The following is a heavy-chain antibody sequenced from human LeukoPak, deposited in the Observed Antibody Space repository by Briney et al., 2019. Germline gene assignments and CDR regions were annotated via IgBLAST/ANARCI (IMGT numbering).Heavy chain of an antibody. Sequence: GGSLRLSCAASGFTFSSYEMNWVRQAPGKGLEWVSYISSSGNTIYYAASVKGRFTISRDNAKNSLYLQMNRLRAEDTAIYYCARDKNYYDSSGRRKVTDYWGQGTLVTVSS. J-gene: IGHJ4*02. CDR3: ARDKNYYDSSGRRKVTDY. CDR2: ISSSGNTI. V-gene: IGHV3-48*03. CDR1: GFTFSSYE. D-gene: IGHD3-22*01.